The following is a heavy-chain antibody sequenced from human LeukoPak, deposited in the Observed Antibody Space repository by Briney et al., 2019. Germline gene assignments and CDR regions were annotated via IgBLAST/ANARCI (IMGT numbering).Heavy chain of an antibody. J-gene: IGHJ4*02. CDR1: GFTFSSYG. CDR2: ISSSGSTI. Sequence: GGSLRLSCAASGFTFSSYGMHWVRQAPGKGLEWVSYISSSGSTIYYADSVKGRFTISRDNSKNTLYLQMNSLRAEDTAVYYCAKDKGLYYYDSSGYSVWGQGTLVTVSS. V-gene: IGHV3-48*01. CDR3: AKDKGLYYYDSSGYSV. D-gene: IGHD3-22*01.